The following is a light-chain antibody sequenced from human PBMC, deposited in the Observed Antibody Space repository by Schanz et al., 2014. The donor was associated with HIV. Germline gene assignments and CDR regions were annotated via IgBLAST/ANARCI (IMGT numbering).Light chain of an antibody. CDR3: AAWDSSLSAVV. Sequence: QSVLTQPPSLSGAPGQRVSLSCNGSGSNIGAGYDVHWYQQFPGTAPRLLIFDDNSRPSGVPDRFSGSKSGTSASLAITGLQTGDEADFYCAAWDSSLSAVVFGGGTKLTVL. J-gene: IGLJ2*01. CDR2: DDN. V-gene: IGLV1-40*01. CDR1: GSNIGAGYD.